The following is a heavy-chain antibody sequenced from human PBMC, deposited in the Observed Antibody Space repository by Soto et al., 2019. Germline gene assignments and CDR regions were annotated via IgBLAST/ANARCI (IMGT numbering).Heavy chain of an antibody. CDR1: GGTFSSYA. V-gene: IGHV1-69*13. Sequence: SVKVSCKASGGTFSSYAISWVRQAPGQGLEWMGGFIPIFGTANYAQKFQGRVTITADESTSTAYMELSSLRSEDTAVYYCARVGAGYDILTCYSFLDYYGMDVWGQGTTVTVSS. D-gene: IGHD3-9*01. J-gene: IGHJ6*02. CDR3: ARVGAGYDILTCYSFLDYYGMDV. CDR2: FIPIFGTA.